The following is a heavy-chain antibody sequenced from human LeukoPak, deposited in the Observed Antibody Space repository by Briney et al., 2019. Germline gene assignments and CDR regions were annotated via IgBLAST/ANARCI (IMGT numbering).Heavy chain of an antibody. CDR3: EGPKSCYSTDAFDI. V-gene: IGHV3-74*03. CDR2: INGDGSNT. Sequence: GGSLRLSCAASGLTFSSHWMHWVRQAPGKGLVRVSRINGDGSNTTYADSVKGRFTISRDNAKNTLYLQMNSLRAEDTAVYHCEGPKSCYSTDAFDIWGQGKMVTVSS. J-gene: IGHJ3*02. CDR1: GLTFSSHW. D-gene: IGHD2-15*01.